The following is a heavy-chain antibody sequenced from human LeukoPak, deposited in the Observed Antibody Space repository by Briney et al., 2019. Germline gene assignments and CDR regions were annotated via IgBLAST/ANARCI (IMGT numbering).Heavy chain of an antibody. D-gene: IGHD1-14*01. V-gene: IGHV4-59*08. CDR2: IYYSGST. J-gene: IGHJ4*02. CDR1: GGSISSYY. Sequence: PSETLSLTCTVSGGSISSYYWSSIRQPPGKGLEWIGYIYYSGSTNYNPSLKSRVTISVDTSKNQFSLKLSSVTAADTAVYHCARHTGYLDYWGQGTLVTVSS. CDR3: ARHTGYLDY.